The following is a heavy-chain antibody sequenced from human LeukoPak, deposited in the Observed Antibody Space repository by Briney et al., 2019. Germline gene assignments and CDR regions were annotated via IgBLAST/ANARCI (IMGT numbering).Heavy chain of an antibody. Sequence: GESLKISCKGFRYSFTSYWIGWVRQMPGKGLEWMGIIYPGDSDIKYSPSFKGQVTISADRSSNTAYLQWSSLKASDTAMYYCARHSEYYDMWTGYLGYWGQGTLVTVSA. CDR2: IYPGDSDI. CDR1: RYSFTSYW. D-gene: IGHD3-9*01. CDR3: ARHSEYYDMWTGYLGY. J-gene: IGHJ4*02. V-gene: IGHV5-51*01.